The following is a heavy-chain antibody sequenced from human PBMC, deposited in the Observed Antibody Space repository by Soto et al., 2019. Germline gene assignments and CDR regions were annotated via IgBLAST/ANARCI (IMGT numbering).Heavy chain of an antibody. CDR1: GYTLTNYG. CDR2: ITAYKGVT. Sequence: QVQLVQSGAEVKTPGASVKVSCKASGYTLTNYGISWVRQAPGQGLEWMGWITAYKGVTNYARKFQGRVTMTTDTATSPSYLALRSLKSHDTALYYCGRVPPGGAWYPPFDSWGQGTLVTVSS. V-gene: IGHV1-18*01. J-gene: IGHJ4*02. D-gene: IGHD6-13*01. CDR3: GRVPPGGAWYPPFDS.